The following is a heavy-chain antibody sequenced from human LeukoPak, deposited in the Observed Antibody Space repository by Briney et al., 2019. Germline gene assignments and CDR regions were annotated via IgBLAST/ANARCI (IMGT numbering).Heavy chain of an antibody. CDR3: AKSRHTAPDY. CDR2: ISGSGRST. J-gene: IGHJ4*02. D-gene: IGHD5-18*01. Sequence: GGSLRLSCAASGFTFSSCAMSWVRQAPGKGLEWVSAISGSGRSTFYADSVKGRFAISRDTSKSTLYLEINSLRAEDTAVYYCAKSRHTAPDYWGQGTLVTVSS. CDR1: GFTFSSCA. V-gene: IGHV3-23*01.